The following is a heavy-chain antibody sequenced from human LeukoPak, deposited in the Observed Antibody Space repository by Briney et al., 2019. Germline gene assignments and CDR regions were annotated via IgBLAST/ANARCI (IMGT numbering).Heavy chain of an antibody. CDR1: GFTFSSNY. CDR3: ASWYSSGFNYFDY. CDR2: IYSGGST. D-gene: IGHD6-19*01. Sequence: GGSLRLSCAASGFTFSSNYMSWVGQAPGKGLEGVSVIYSGGSTYYADSVKGRFTISRHNSKNTLYLQMNSLRAEDTAVYYCASWYSSGFNYFDYWGQGTLVTVSS. J-gene: IGHJ4*02. V-gene: IGHV3-53*04.